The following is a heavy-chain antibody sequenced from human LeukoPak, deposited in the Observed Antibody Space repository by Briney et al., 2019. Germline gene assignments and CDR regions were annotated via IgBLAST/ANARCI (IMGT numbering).Heavy chain of an antibody. V-gene: IGHV3-23*01. CDR3: AKDVSTNPTTFDV. D-gene: IGHD2-8*01. J-gene: IGHJ3*01. Sequence: GGFLRLSCAASGFKFSTYAMSWVRQPPGKGLEWVSGISGSGSSTYSADSVKGRFTISRDNSKNTMYVQMKSLRVEDTAVYFCAKDVSTNPTTFDVWGQGTMVTVSS. CDR1: GFKFSTYA. CDR2: ISGSGSST.